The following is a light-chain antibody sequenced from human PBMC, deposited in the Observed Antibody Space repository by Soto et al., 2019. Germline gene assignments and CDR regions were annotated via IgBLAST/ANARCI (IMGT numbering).Light chain of an antibody. Sequence: QSVLTQPPSASGTPGQRVTISCSGSSSNIGSNYVYWYQQFPGTAPKLLIYSNNRRPSGVPDRFSGSKSGTSASLAISGLRSEDEADYYCAAWDDSLSGSYVFGTGTKLTVL. CDR2: SNN. V-gene: IGLV1-47*02. CDR1: SSNIGSNY. CDR3: AAWDDSLSGSYV. J-gene: IGLJ1*01.